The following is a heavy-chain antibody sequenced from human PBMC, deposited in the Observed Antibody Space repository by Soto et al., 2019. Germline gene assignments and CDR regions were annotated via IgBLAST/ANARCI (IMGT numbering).Heavy chain of an antibody. CDR2: IYYSGST. D-gene: IGHD1-26*01. Sequence: PSETLSLTCTVSGGSISSGDYCWSWIRQPPGKGLEWIGYIYYSGSTYYNPSLKSRVTISVDTSKNQFSLKLGSVTAADTAVYYCARETIRQWEQAAFDYWGQGTLVTVSS. CDR1: GGSISSGDYC. J-gene: IGHJ4*02. CDR3: ARETIRQWEQAAFDY. V-gene: IGHV4-30-4*01.